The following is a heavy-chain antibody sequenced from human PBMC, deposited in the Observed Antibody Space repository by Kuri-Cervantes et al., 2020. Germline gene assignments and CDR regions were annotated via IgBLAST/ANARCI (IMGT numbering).Heavy chain of an antibody. CDR3: ARGLYGDYALDY. D-gene: IGHD4-17*01. CDR2: ISYDGSNK. V-gene: IGHV3-30-3*01. Sequence: GESLKISCAASGFTFSSYAMSWVRQAPGKGLEWVAVISYDGSNKYYADSVKGRFTTSRDNSKNTLYLQVNSLRAEDTAVYYCARGLYGDYALDYWGQGTLVTVSS. CDR1: GFTFSSYA. J-gene: IGHJ4*02.